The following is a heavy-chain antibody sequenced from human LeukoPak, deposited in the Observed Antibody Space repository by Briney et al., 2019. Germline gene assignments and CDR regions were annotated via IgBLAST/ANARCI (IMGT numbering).Heavy chain of an antibody. Sequence: GGSLRLSCAASGFTFSSYEMNWVRQAPGKGLEWVSYISSSGSTIYYADSVKGRFTISRDNAKNSLYLQMSSLRAEDTAVYYCAPQGGVIAAAGIAPSDYFDYWGQGTLVTVSS. CDR3: APQGGVIAAAGIAPSDYFDY. V-gene: IGHV3-48*03. CDR1: GFTFSSYE. J-gene: IGHJ4*02. CDR2: ISSSGSTI. D-gene: IGHD6-13*01.